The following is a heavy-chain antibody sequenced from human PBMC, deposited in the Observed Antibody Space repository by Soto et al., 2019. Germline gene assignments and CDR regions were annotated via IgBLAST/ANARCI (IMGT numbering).Heavy chain of an antibody. CDR1: GGSISSYC. CDR2: IYYSGST. V-gene: IGHV4-59*01. CDR3: AGVSYYDSSGYYYFGAFDI. D-gene: IGHD3-22*01. Sequence: PSETLSLTCTVSGGSISSYCWIWIRQPPGKGLEWIGYIYYSGSTNYNPSLKSRVTISVDTSKNQFSLKLSSVTAADTAVYYCAGVSYYDSSGYYYFGAFDIWGQGTMVTVSS. J-gene: IGHJ3*02.